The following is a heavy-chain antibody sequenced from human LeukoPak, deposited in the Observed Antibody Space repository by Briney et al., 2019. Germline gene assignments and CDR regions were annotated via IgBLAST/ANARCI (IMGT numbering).Heavy chain of an antibody. D-gene: IGHD1-26*01. CDR3: AGGSYYQADY. V-gene: IGHV4-59*05. Sequence: SETLSLTCTVSGGSISSYYWSWIRQPAGKGLEWIGSIYYSGSTYYNPSLKSRVTISVDTSKNQFSLKLSSVTAADTAVYYCAGGSYYQADYWGQGTLVTVSS. CDR1: GGSISSYY. J-gene: IGHJ4*02. CDR2: IYYSGST.